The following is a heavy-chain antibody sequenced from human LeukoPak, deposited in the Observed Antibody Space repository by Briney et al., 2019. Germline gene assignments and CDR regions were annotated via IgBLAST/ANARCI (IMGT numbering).Heavy chain of an antibody. J-gene: IGHJ4*02. CDR1: GGSISSSSYY. CDR2: IYYSGST. Sequence: SETLSLTCTVSGGSISSSSYYWGWIRQPPGKGLEWIGSIYYSGSTYYNPSLKSRVTISVDTSKNQFSLKLSSVTAADTAVYYCAKDRIMITFGGDAHYFDYWGQGTLVTVSS. D-gene: IGHD3-16*01. V-gene: IGHV4-39*07. CDR3: AKDRIMITFGGDAHYFDY.